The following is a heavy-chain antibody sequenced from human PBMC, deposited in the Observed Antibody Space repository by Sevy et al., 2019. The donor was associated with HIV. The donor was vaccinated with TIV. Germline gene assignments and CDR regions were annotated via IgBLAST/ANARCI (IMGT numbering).Heavy chain of an antibody. D-gene: IGHD1-1*01. Sequence: GGSLRLSCAASGFTFSSYAMSWVRQAPGKGLEWVSAISGSGGSTYYADSVKGRFTISRDNSKNTLYLQMNSLRAGDTAVYYCAKDLTRIGQLERLLRLMVHYFDYWGQGTLVTVSS. CDR3: AKDLTRIGQLERLLRLMVHYFDY. CDR2: ISGSGGST. V-gene: IGHV3-23*01. CDR1: GFTFSSYA. J-gene: IGHJ4*02.